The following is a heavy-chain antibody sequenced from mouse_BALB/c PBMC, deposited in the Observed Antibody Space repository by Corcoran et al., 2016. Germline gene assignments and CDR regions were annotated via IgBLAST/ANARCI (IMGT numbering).Heavy chain of an antibody. CDR3: ARRRNYGKDYAMDY. J-gene: IGHJ4*01. CDR2: IDPANGNT. CDR1: GFNIKDTY. Sequence: EVQLQQSGAELVKPGASVKLSCTASGFNIKDTYMHWVKQRPEQGLEWIGRIDPANGNTKYDPKFQGKATITADTSSNTAYLQLSSLTSDDTAVYYCARRRNYGKDYAMDYWGQGTSVTVSS. V-gene: IGHV14-3*02. D-gene: IGHD1-1*02.